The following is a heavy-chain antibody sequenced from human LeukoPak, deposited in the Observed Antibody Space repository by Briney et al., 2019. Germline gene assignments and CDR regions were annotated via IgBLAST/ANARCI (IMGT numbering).Heavy chain of an antibody. D-gene: IGHD5-18*01. J-gene: IGHJ4*02. CDR3: AVYSYGYRLAY. CDR1: GGSFSGYY. V-gene: IGHV4-34*01. CDR2: INHSGST. Sequence: SETLSLTCAVYGGSFSGYYWSWIRQPPGKGLEWIGEINHSGSTNYNPSLKSRVTISVDTSKNQFSLKLSSGTAADTAVYYCAVYSYGYRLAYWGQGTLVTVSS.